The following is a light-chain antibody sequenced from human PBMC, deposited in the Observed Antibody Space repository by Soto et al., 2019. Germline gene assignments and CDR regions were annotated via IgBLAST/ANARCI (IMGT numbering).Light chain of an antibody. CDR3: SSYTSSSFYV. J-gene: IGLJ1*01. Sequence: QSALTQPASVSGSPGQSITLSCTGTSSDVGGYNYVSWYQQHPGKAPKLMIYDGSNRPSGVSNRFSGSKSGNTASLTISGLQAEDEADYYCSSYTSSSFYVFGTGTKVTVL. CDR1: SSDVGGYNY. V-gene: IGLV2-14*01. CDR2: DGS.